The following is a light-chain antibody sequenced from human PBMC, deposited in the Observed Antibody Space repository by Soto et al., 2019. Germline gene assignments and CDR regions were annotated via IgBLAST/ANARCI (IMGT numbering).Light chain of an antibody. CDR1: GSDIGSYNR. CDR2: EVN. J-gene: IGLJ2*01. Sequence: QSALTQPPSVSGSPGQSVTISCTGTGSDIGSYNRVSWYRRVPGTAPKLMISEVNKRPSGVPDRFSGSKSGNTASLTISGLRAEEEADYYCSSYTESATFVLFGGGTKVTVL. CDR3: SSYTESATFVL. V-gene: IGLV2-18*02.